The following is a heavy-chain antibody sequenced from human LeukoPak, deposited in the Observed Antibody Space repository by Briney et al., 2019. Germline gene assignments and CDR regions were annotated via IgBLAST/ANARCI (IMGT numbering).Heavy chain of an antibody. D-gene: IGHD6-13*01. V-gene: IGHV3-11*06. CDR1: GFIFSDYY. Sequence: GGSLRLSCAASGFIFSDYYMTWIRQAPGKGLEWFSYISGSGSDTNYADSVKGRFTTSRDNAKNSLYLQMNSLRAEDTAVYYCAREYSNSWYFDYWGQGTLVTVSS. J-gene: IGHJ4*02. CDR2: ISGSGSDT. CDR3: AREYSNSWYFDY.